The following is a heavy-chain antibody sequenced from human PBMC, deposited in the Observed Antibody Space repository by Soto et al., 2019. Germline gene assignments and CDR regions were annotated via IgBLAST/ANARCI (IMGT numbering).Heavy chain of an antibody. CDR1: GFTFSRNW. D-gene: IGHD3-10*01. CDR3: ARETYGDYFDS. V-gene: IGHV3-7*04. CDR2: VKQDGSDK. J-gene: IGHJ4*02. Sequence: EVQLVESGGDLVQPGGSLRLSCAGSGFTFSRNWMSWVRQAPGKGLEWVANVKQDGSDKYYGDSVKGRFTISRDNAKNSLYLQMNSLRADDTAVYYCARETYGDYFDSWGQGTLVTVSS.